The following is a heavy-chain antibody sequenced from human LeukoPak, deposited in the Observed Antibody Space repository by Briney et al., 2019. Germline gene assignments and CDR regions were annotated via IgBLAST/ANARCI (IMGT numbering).Heavy chain of an antibody. CDR3: ARDRNYGDWDDAFDI. CDR1: GGTFSSYP. J-gene: IGHJ3*02. D-gene: IGHD4-17*01. Sequence: SVKVSCKASGGTFSSYPISWVRQAPGQGLEWMGRIIPIFGTANYAQKFQGRVTITTDESTSTAYMELSSLRSEDTAVYYCARDRNYGDWDDAFDIWGQGTMVTVSS. CDR2: IIPIFGTA. V-gene: IGHV1-69*05.